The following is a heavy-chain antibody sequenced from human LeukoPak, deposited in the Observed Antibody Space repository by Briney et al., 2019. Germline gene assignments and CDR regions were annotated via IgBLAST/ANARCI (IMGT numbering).Heavy chain of an antibody. CDR2: IYYSGST. CDR1: GCSISSYY. D-gene: IGHD2-2*01. CDR3: ARAVVVPALDY. Sequence: SETLSLTCAVSGCSISSYYWSWIRQPPGKGLEWIGYIYYSGSTNYNPSLKSRVTISVDTSKNQFSLKLSSVTAADTAVYYCARAVVVPALDYWGQGTLVTVSS. V-gene: IGHV4-59*01. J-gene: IGHJ4*02.